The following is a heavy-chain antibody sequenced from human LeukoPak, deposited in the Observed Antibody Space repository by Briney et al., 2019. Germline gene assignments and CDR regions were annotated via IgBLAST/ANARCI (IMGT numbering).Heavy chain of an antibody. V-gene: IGHV3-23*01. CDR2: ISSTSGST. CDR1: GFTVSSYA. CDR3: AKDAKVVPAAKWQYYYYYYMDV. Sequence: GGSLRLSCAASGFTVSSYAMSWVRQAPGKGLEWVSAISSTSGSTYDADSVKGRFTISRDNSKNTLYLQMNSLRAEDTAVYYCAKDAKVVPAAKWQYYYYYYMDVWGKGTTVTISS. J-gene: IGHJ6*03. D-gene: IGHD2-2*01.